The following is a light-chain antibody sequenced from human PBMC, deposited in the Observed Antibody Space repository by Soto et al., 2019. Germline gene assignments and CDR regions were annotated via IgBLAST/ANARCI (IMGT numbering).Light chain of an antibody. CDR1: QYINTR. Sequence: EIVLTQSPSTLSSFPGDRVTLSCRASQYINTRLAWCQHRPGQAPRLLIYQAFIRPAGIPARFSASGSGTDFTLTISSLQSDDSAPYFCRRSRDWPWTFGQGTKVDIK. J-gene: IGKJ1*01. CDR3: RRSRDWPWT. V-gene: IGKV3-11*01. CDR2: QAF.